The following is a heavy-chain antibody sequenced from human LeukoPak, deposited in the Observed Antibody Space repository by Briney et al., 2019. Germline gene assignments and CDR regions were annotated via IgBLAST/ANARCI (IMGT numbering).Heavy chain of an antibody. CDR1: GFTFSSYA. CDR2: ISGSGGST. Sequence: GGSLRLSCAASGFTFSSYAMSWLRQAPGKGLEWVSAISGSGGSTYYADSVKGRFTISRDNSKNSLYLQMNSLRAEDTDVNYCAKNRANDYSSGSYNKGSTGALEYCGHGTLVTASS. J-gene: IGHJ4*01. V-gene: IGHV3-23*01. D-gene: IGHD3-10*01. CDR3: AKNRANDYSSGSYNKGSTGALEY.